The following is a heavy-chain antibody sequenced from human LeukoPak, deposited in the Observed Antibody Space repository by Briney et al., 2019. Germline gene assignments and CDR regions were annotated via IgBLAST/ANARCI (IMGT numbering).Heavy chain of an antibody. CDR3: ARTTEDCSSTSCYQYWFDP. Sequence: SETLSLTCTVSGGSISSGSYYWSWIRQPAGKGLEWIGRIYTSGSTHYNPSLKSRVTISVDTSKNQFSLKLSSVTAADTAVYYCARTTEDCSSTSCYQYWFDPWGQGTLVTVSS. J-gene: IGHJ5*02. CDR2: IYTSGST. CDR1: GGSISSGSYY. V-gene: IGHV4-61*02. D-gene: IGHD2-2*01.